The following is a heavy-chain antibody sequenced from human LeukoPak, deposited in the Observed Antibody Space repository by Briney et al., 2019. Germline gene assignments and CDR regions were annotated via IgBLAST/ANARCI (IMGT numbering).Heavy chain of an antibody. CDR2: IKSKTDGGTT. Sequence: GGSLRLSCAASGFTFSNAWMSWVRQAPGKGLEWVGRIKSKTDGGTTDYAAPVKGRFTISRDDSKNTLYLQMNSLKTEDTAVYYCTTDSYDFGDPPRDYWGQGTLATVSS. D-gene: IGHD3-3*01. CDR1: GFTFSNAW. V-gene: IGHV3-15*01. J-gene: IGHJ4*02. CDR3: TTDSYDFGDPPRDY.